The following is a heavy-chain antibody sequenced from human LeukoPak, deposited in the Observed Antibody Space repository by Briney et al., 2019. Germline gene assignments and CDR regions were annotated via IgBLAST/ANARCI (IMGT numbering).Heavy chain of an antibody. CDR3: ARGRGSYNGID. Sequence: GASVKVSCKASGYTFTGYYMHWVRQAPGQGLEWMGWINPNSGDTNSAQKFQGRVTMTRDTSISTAYMELGRLTSDDTAVYFCARGRGSYNGIDWGQGTLVTVSS. D-gene: IGHD1-26*01. CDR2: INPNSGDT. J-gene: IGHJ4*02. CDR1: GYTFTGYY. V-gene: IGHV1-2*02.